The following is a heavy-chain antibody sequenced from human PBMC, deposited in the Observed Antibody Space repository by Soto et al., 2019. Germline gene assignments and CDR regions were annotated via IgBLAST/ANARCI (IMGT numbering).Heavy chain of an antibody. Sequence: PGGSLRLSCTASGFTFSKAYMNWVRQAPGQGLEWVGQIDSKIDADKTDLAAPVKGRFTLSRDDSKNTVYLQMNGLEIEDKNKYYCGPRVTAVADARFDYWGQGTLVTVSS. CDR1: GFTFSKAY. D-gene: IGHD2-21*02. J-gene: IGHJ4*02. V-gene: IGHV3-15*04. CDR3: GPRVTAVADARFDY. CDR2: IDSKIDADKT.